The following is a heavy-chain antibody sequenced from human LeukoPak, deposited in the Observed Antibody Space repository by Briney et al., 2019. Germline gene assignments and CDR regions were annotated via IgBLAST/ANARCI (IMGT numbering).Heavy chain of an antibody. J-gene: IGHJ4*02. CDR1: GGSFSGYY. V-gene: IGHV4-34*01. Sequence: SETPSLTCAVYGGSFSGYYWSWIRQPPGKGLEWIGEINHSGSTNYNPSLKSRVTISVDTSKNQFSLKLSSVTAADTAVYYCARRQWLVPNDYWGQGTLVTVSS. CDR2: INHSGST. D-gene: IGHD6-19*01. CDR3: ARRQWLVPNDY.